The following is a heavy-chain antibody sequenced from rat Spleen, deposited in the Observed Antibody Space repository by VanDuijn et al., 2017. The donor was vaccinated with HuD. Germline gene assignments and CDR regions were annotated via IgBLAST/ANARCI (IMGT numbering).Heavy chain of an antibody. D-gene: IGHD4-3*01. J-gene: IGHJ2*01. CDR2: ISSGGST. Sequence: QVQLKESGPGLVQPSQTLSLTCTVSGFSLISNGVSWVRQPPGKGLEWIAAISSGGSTDYNSALKSRLSISRDTSKSQVFLKMNSLQTEDTAIYFCTRGGVWDYWGQGVMVTVSS. CDR3: TRGGVWDY. CDR1: GFSLISNG. V-gene: IGHV2S12*01.